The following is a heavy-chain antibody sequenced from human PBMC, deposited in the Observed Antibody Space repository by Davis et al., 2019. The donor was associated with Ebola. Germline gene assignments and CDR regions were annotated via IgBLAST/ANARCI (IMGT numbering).Heavy chain of an antibody. V-gene: IGHV6-1*01. J-gene: IGHJ4*02. Sequence: SCAISGDSVSSNSAAWNWIRQSPSRGLEWLGRTYYRSKWYNDYAVSVKSRITINPDTSKNQFSLQLNSVTPEDTAVYYCARDPLRFFGYYFDYWGQGTLVTVSS. CDR3: ARDPLRFFGYYFDY. CDR1: GDSVSSNSAA. D-gene: IGHD3-3*01. CDR2: TYYRSKWYN.